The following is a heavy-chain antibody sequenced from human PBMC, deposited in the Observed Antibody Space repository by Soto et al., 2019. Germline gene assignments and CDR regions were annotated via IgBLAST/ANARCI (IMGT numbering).Heavy chain of an antibody. J-gene: IGHJ3*02. CDR1: GFTSSSYW. CDR2: ISNDGSST. V-gene: IGHV3-74*01. Sequence: EVQLVESGGGLVQPGGSLRLSCAASGFTSSSYWIHWVRQAPGKGLVWVSRISNDGSSTNYADSVKGRFTISRDNAKNTVYLQMHSLRADDTAVDYCARDTYNYDSSDHFSADAFDIWGQGTMVTVSS. CDR3: ARDTYNYDSSDHFSADAFDI. D-gene: IGHD3-22*01.